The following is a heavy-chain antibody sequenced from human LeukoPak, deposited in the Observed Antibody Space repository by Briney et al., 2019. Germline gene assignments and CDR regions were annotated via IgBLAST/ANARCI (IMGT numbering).Heavy chain of an antibody. D-gene: IGHD5-12*01. V-gene: IGHV3-48*01. CDR3: ATSGYDYGYFDY. Sequence: GGSLRLSCAASGFTFSSYSMNWVRQAPGKVLEWVSYISRSSSAIFYADSVKGRFTISRDNAKNSLYLQVNSLRAEDTAVYYCATSGYDYGYFDYWGQGTLVTVSS. J-gene: IGHJ4*02. CDR1: GFTFSSYS. CDR2: ISRSSSAI.